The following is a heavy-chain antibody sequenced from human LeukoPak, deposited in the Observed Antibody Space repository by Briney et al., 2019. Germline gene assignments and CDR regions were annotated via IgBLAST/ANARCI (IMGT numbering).Heavy chain of an antibody. Sequence: PAESLTLSCAASGFTVSSNYMSWIRQAPGKGLEWVAVIYNGGSTYYAHSLKSRFTISGDTSKNTLYLQMSTLRAEDTAVYNCARGISSSWYGAFDIWGQGTMVTVSS. CDR3: ARGISSSWYGAFDI. CDR1: GFTVSSNY. J-gene: IGHJ3*02. CDR2: IYNGGST. V-gene: IGHV3-53*01. D-gene: IGHD6-13*01.